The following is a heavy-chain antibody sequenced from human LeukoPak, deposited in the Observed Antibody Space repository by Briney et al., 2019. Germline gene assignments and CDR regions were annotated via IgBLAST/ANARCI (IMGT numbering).Heavy chain of an antibody. J-gene: IGHJ3*02. CDR3: ARWELRNAFDI. CDR2: IYYSGST. CDR1: GGSISSYY. D-gene: IGHD1-26*01. Sequence: SETLSLTCTVSGGSISSYYWNWIRQPPGKGLEWIGYIYYSGSTNYNPSLKSRVTISVDTSKNQFSLKLSSVTAADTAVYYCARWELRNAFDIWGQGTMVTVSS. V-gene: IGHV4-59*01.